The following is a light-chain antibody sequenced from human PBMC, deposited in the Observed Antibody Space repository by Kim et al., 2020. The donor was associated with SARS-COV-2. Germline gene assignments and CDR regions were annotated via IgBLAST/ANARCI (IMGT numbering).Light chain of an antibody. CDR3: QQYDNLPFT. CDR1: QAITRH. J-gene: IGKJ3*01. Sequence: GDRVTITCQASQAITRHLNWYQQKPGKAPKLLIYDASNLEIGVPSRFSGSASGTDFTFTISSLQPEDIASYYCQQYDNLPFTFGPGTKVDIK. CDR2: DAS. V-gene: IGKV1-33*01.